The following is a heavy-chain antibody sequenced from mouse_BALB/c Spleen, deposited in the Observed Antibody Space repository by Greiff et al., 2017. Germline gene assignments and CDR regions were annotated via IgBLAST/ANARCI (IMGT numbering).Heavy chain of an antibody. V-gene: IGHV1-12*01. D-gene: IGHD1-1*02. CDR2: IYPGNGDT. CDR1: GYTFTSYN. CDR3: ARGGYGVYIAWCAY. Sequence: QVQLQQSGAELVKPGASVKMSCKASGYTFTSYNMHWVKQTPGQGLEWIGAIYPGNGDTSYNQKFKGKATLTADKSSSTAYMQLSSLTSEDSAVYICARGGYGVYIAWCAYWGQGTLVTVSA. J-gene: IGHJ3*01.